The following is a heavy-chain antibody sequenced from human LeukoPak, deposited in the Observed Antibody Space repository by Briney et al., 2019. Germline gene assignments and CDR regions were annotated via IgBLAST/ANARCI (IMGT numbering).Heavy chain of an antibody. Sequence: PSETLSLTCTVSGYSISSGYYWGWIRQPPGKGLEWIGTIRHSGTTYYNPSLKSRVTISIDSSKNQFSLKLSSVTAADTAVYYCAREAWVTRGSFDIWGQGTMVTVSS. D-gene: IGHD5-18*01. CDR1: GYSISSGYY. CDR2: IRHSGTT. CDR3: AREAWVTRGSFDI. V-gene: IGHV4-38-2*02. J-gene: IGHJ3*02.